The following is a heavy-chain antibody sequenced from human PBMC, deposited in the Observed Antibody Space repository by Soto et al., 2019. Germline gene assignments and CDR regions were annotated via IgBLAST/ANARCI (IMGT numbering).Heavy chain of an antibody. Sequence: QVQLVQSGAEVKKPGSSVKVSCKASGGTFSSYTISWVRQAPGQGLEWMGRIIPILGIANYAQKFQGRVTITADKSTSTAYMELSSLRSEDTAVYYCAREFNEKRYCSGGSCYCLDYWGQGTLVTVSS. V-gene: IGHV1-69*08. J-gene: IGHJ4*02. D-gene: IGHD2-15*01. CDR1: GGTFSSYT. CDR3: AREFNEKRYCSGGSCYCLDY. CDR2: IIPILGIA.